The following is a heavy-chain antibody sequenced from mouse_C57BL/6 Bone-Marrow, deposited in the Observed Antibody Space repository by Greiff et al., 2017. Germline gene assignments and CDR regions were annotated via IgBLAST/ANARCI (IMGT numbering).Heavy chain of an antibody. CDR2: ISSGGSYT. CDR3: ARRGVVALDY. Sequence: EVKLMESGGDLVKPGGSLKLSCAASGFTFSSYGMSWVRQTPDKRLEWVATISSGGSYTYYPDSVKGRFTNSSDNAKNTLYRQMSCLKSEDTAMYYCARRGVVALDYWGQGTTLTVSS. V-gene: IGHV5-6*02. D-gene: IGHD1-1*01. J-gene: IGHJ2*01. CDR1: GFTFSSYG.